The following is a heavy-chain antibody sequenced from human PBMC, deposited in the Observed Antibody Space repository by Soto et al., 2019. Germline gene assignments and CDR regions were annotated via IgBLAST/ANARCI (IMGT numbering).Heavy chain of an antibody. V-gene: IGHV1-69*02. CDR2: IIPILGIA. CDR3: ARSSIAVAGSNYCYYMDV. D-gene: IGHD6-19*01. CDR1: GGTFSSYT. J-gene: IGHJ6*03. Sequence: QVQLVQSGAEVKKPGSSVKVSCKASGGTFSSYTISWVRQAPGQGLEWMGRIIPILGIANYAQKFQGRVTITADKATSTAYMELSSLRSEDTAVYYCARSSIAVAGSNYCYYMDVWGKGTTVTVSS.